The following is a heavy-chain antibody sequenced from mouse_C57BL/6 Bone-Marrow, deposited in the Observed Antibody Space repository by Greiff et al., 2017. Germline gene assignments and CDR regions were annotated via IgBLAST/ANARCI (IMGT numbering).Heavy chain of an antibody. Sequence: EVMLVESGGGLVKPGGSLKLSCAASGFTFSSYAMSWVRQTPEKRLEWVATISDGGSYTFYPDNVKGRFTISRDNAKNNLYLQMSHLKSEDTAMYYCAPNYSGSSYGYWGQGTTLTVSS. V-gene: IGHV5-4*03. CDR1: GFTFSSYA. D-gene: IGHD1-1*01. CDR2: ISDGGSYT. J-gene: IGHJ2*01. CDR3: APNYSGSSYGY.